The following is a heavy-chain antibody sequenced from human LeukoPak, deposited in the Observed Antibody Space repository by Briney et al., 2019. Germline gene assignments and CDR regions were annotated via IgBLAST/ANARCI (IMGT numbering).Heavy chain of an antibody. D-gene: IGHD6-13*01. CDR2: ISHDGSNK. CDR1: GFTFSSYA. CDR3: AGSPKYSSSWYEYFQH. V-gene: IGHV3-30*01. Sequence: PGGSLRLSCAASGFTFSSYAMHWVRQAPGKGLEWVAAISHDGSNKYHADSVKGRFTISRDNSKNTVYLQMNSLGAEDTAVYFCAGSPKYSSSWYEYFQHWGQGTLVTVSS. J-gene: IGHJ1*01.